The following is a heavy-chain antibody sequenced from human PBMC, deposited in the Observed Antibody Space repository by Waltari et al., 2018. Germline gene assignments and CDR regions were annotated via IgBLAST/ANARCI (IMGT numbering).Heavy chain of an antibody. CDR2: IYYSGST. Sequence: QVQLQESGPGLVKPSQTLSLTCTVSGGSISSGDYYWSWIRQPPGQGLEWIGYIYYSGSTYYNPSLKSRVTISVDTSKNQFSLKLSSVTAADTAVYYCARDSGSGSYYAPDYYYGMDVWGQGTTVTVSS. D-gene: IGHD3-10*01. V-gene: IGHV4-30-4*01. CDR3: ARDSGSGSYYAPDYYYGMDV. CDR1: GGSISSGDYY. J-gene: IGHJ6*02.